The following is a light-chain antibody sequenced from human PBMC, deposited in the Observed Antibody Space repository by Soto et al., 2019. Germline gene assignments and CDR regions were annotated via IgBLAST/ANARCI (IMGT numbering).Light chain of an antibody. J-gene: IGLJ1*01. CDR1: SSDVGGYNY. V-gene: IGLV2-14*01. CDR2: EVS. CDR3: SSYTSSSTLV. Sequence: QSALTQPASVSGSPGQSITISCTGTSSDVGGYNYVSWYQHHPGKAPKLIISEVSNRPSGVSNRFSGSKSGNTASLTISGLQAEDEADYYCSSYTSSSTLVFGTGTKVTVL.